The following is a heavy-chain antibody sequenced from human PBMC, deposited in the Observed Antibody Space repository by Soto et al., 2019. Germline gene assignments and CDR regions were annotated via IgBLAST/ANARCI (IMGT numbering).Heavy chain of an antibody. Sequence: EVQLLESGGGLVQPGGSLRLSCAASGFTFSSYAMSWVRQAPGKGLEWVSAISGSGGSTYYADSVKGRFTISRDNSKNTLYLQMNSLRAEDTAVYYCAKDEWFGELLRQKKEDRRFDYWGQGTLVTVSS. CDR3: AKDEWFGELLRQKKEDRRFDY. D-gene: IGHD3-10*01. J-gene: IGHJ4*02. V-gene: IGHV3-23*01. CDR1: GFTFSSYA. CDR2: ISGSGGST.